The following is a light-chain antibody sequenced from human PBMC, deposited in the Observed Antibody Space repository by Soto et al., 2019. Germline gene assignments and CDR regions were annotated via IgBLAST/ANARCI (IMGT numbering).Light chain of an antibody. J-gene: IGKJ1*01. CDR3: QKYNSAPPWT. CDR2: AAS. CDR1: QGISNY. Sequence: DIPMTQSPSSLSASVGDRVTITCRASQGISNYLAWYQQKPGKVPKLLIYAASTLQSGVPSRFSGGGSGTVFTLTISRLQPEDVGTYYCQKYNSAPPWTFGQGTKVEIK. V-gene: IGKV1-27*01.